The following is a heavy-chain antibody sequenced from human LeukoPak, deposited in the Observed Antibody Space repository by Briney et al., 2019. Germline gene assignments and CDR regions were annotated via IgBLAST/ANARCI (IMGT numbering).Heavy chain of an antibody. J-gene: IGHJ6*03. CDR1: GGSISSYY. CDR3: ARRNFHYDFWSGYYTYYYYMDV. CDR2: VYYSGST. V-gene: IGHV4-59*01. D-gene: IGHD3-3*01. Sequence: SETLSLTCIVSGGSISSYYWSWIQQPPGKGLEWIGYVYYSGSTNYNPSLKSRVTISVDTSKNQFSLKLSSVTAADTAVYYCARRNFHYDFWSGYYTYYYYMDVWGKGTTVTVSS.